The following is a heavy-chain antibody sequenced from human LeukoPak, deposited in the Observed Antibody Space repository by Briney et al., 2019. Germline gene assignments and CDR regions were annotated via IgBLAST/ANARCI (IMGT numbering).Heavy chain of an antibody. CDR1: GYTFTGYY. CDR2: INPNSGGT. D-gene: IGHD3-16*01. Sequence: ASVKVSCKASGYTFTGYYMHWVRQAPGQGLEWMGWINPNSGGTNYAQKFQGRVTMTRDTSISTAYMDLRRLTSDDTAIYYCTTRGGDTLMRTEAFDYWGLTLVTVSS. CDR3: TTRGGDTLMRTEAFDY. V-gene: IGHV1-2*02. J-gene: IGHJ4*02.